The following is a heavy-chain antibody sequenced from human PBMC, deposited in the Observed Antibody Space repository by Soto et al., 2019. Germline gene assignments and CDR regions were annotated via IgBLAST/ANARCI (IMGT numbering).Heavy chain of an antibody. D-gene: IGHD6-13*01. J-gene: IGHJ4*02. V-gene: IGHV4-4*02. Sequence: QVQLQESGPGLVKPSGTLSLTCAVSGVSISSHDWWTWVRQPPGKGLEWIGDSHQSGNTNYNSSLESLVTISVDKSKNQFSLKLTSVTVADTAVYYCATRDSSRFYWGQGTLVTVSS. CDR3: ATRDSSRFY. CDR2: SHQSGNT. CDR1: GVSISSHDW.